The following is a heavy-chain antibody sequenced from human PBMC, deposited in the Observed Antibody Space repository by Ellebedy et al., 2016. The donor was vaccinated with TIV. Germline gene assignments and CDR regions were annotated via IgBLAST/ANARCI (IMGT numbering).Heavy chain of an antibody. J-gene: IGHJ6*02. CDR3: ARLAAGLYYYYYGMDV. Sequence: KVSCKGSGYSFTSYWISWVRQMPGKGLEWTGRIDPSDSYTNYSPSFQGQVTISADKSISTAYLQWSSLKASDTAMYYCARLAAGLYYYYYGMDVWGQGTAVTVSS. D-gene: IGHD6-19*01. V-gene: IGHV5-10-1*04. CDR1: GYSFTSYW. CDR2: IDPSDSYT.